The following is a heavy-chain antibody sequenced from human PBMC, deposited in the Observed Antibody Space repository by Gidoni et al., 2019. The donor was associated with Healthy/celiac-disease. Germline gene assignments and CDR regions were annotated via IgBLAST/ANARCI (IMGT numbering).Heavy chain of an antibody. J-gene: IGHJ4*02. CDR3: ARRNRPTKVHDGAVAGFDY. CDR1: GGSISSSSYY. CDR2: IYYSGST. D-gene: IGHD6-19*01. V-gene: IGHV4-39*01. Sequence: QLQLQESGPGLVKPSETLSLTCTVSGGSISSSSYYWGWIRQPPGKGLEWIGSIYYSGSTYYNPSLKSRVTISVDTSKNQFSLKLSSVTAADTAVYYCARRNRPTKVHDGAVAGFDYWGQGTLVTVSS.